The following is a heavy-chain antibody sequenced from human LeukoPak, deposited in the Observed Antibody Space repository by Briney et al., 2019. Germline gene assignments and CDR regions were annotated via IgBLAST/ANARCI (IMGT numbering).Heavy chain of an antibody. CDR1: GFSFSDFG. CDR2: VWCDGTNR. V-gene: IGHV3-33*01. J-gene: IGHJ4*02. Sequence: GGSLRLSCAASGFSFSDFGMHWVRQAPGKGLEWVAVVWCDGTNRYYADSVKGRFTVSRDNSKNTLDLQMSSLRAEDTAIYYCARGQITGTTNWFDYWGQGTLVTVSS. CDR3: ARGQITGTTNWFDY. D-gene: IGHD1-7*01.